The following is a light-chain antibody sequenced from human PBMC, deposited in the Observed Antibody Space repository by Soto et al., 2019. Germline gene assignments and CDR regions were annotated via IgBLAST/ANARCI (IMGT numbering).Light chain of an antibody. CDR2: GNN. V-gene: IGLV1-40*01. J-gene: IGLJ1*01. CDR3: QSYDNSLTYV. Sequence: QSVLTQPPSVSGAPGQSITISCTGSSSNIGAGYDVHWYQQVPGTAPKLLIYGNNNRASGVPDRFSVSKSGTSASLAISGFQAEEEADYYCQSYDNSLTYVFGTGTKLTVL. CDR1: SSNIGAGYD.